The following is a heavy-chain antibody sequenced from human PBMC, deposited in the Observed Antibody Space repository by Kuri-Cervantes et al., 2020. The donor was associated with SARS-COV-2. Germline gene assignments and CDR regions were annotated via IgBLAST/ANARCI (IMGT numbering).Heavy chain of an antibody. J-gene: IGHJ4*02. CDR3: ARLLIAAAGPGFDY. Sequence: GSLRLSCTVSGGSISSSSYYWGWIRQPPGKGLEWIGSIYYSGSAYYNPSLKSRVTISVDTSKNQFSLKLSSVTAADTAVYYCARLLIAAAGPGFDYWGQGTLVTVSS. V-gene: IGHV4-39*01. CDR1: GGSISSSSYY. D-gene: IGHD6-13*01. CDR2: IYYSGSA.